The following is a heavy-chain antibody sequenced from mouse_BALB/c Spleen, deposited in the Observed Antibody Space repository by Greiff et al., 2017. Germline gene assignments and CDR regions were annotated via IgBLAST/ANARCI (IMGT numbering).Heavy chain of an antibody. D-gene: IGHD2-4*01. CDR3: ARDQDDYDGYAMDY. CDR2: INSNGGST. V-gene: IGHV5-6-3*01. J-gene: IGHJ4*01. Sequence: EVKLQESGGGLVQPGGSLKLSCAASGFTFSSYGMSWVRQTPDKRLELVATINSNGGSTYYPDSVKGRFTISRDNAKNTLYLQMSSLKSEDTAMYYCARDQDDYDGYAMDYWGQGTSVTVSS. CDR1: GFTFSSYG.